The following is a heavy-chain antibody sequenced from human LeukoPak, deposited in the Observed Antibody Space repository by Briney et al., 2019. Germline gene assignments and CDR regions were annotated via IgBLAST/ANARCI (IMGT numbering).Heavy chain of an antibody. CDR2: ISGSGGST. CDR1: GFTFSSYA. D-gene: IGHD1-1*01. V-gene: IGHV3-23*01. CDR3: AKVGTLVYYYAMDV. Sequence: GGSLRLSCTAYGFTFSSYAMSWVRQAPGKGLEWVSTISGSGGSTYYADSVKGRFTISRDNSKNTLYLQMNSLRAEDTAVYYCAKVGTLVYYYAMDVWGQGTTVTVSS. J-gene: IGHJ6*02.